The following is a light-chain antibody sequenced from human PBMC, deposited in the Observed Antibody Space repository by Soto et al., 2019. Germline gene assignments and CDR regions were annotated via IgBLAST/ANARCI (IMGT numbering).Light chain of an antibody. V-gene: IGKV3-15*01. CDR1: QNISNK. CDR3: QHYNNWPLT. CDR2: GAS. J-gene: IGKJ4*01. Sequence: EIVVTQSPATLSLSPGQRATLSCRTSQNISNKLVWYQQKPGQAPRLLIYGASTRATGIPARFSGSGSGTEFTLTISSLQSEDFAVYSCQHYNNWPLTFGGGTKVEIK.